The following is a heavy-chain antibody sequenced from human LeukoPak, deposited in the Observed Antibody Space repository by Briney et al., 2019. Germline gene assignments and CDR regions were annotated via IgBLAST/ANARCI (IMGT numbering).Heavy chain of an antibody. CDR1: GGSISSYY. D-gene: IGHD5-18*01. Sequence: SETLSLTCTVSGGSISSYYWSWIRQPPGKGLEWVGYIYYSGSTNYNPSLKSRVTISVDTSKNQFSLKLSSVTAADTAVYYCARGVGYSYGYAPFDYWGQGTLVTVSS. CDR2: IYYSGST. CDR3: ARGVGYSYGYAPFDY. J-gene: IGHJ4*02. V-gene: IGHV4-59*01.